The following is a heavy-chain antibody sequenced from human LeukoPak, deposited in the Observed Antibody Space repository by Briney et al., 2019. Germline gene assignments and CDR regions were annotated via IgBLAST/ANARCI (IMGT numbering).Heavy chain of an antibody. CDR1: AYSITSCYY. Sequence: SETLSLTCAVSAYSITSCYYWGWIRQPPGKGVEWIGNIYHSGSTYYNLSLKSRVTISVDTSKNQLSLRLTSVIAADTAVYYCARRYYYASSTYSDAFDLWGQGTIVTVSS. CDR3: ARRYYYASSTYSDAFDL. J-gene: IGHJ3*01. D-gene: IGHD3-22*01. V-gene: IGHV4-38-2*01. CDR2: IYHSGST.